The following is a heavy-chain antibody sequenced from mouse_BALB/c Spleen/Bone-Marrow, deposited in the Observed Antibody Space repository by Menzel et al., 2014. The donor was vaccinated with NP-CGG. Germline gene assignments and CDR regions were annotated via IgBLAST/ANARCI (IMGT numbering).Heavy chain of an antibody. CDR1: GHTFTSYI. J-gene: IGHJ4*01. V-gene: IGHV1-14*01. Sequence: VQLQQSGPELVKPGASVKMSCKASGHTFTSYIMHWVKQKPGQGLEWIGYINPYNDGTKYNEKFKGKATLTSDKSSSTAYMELSSLTSEDSAVYYCARRWLPYAMDYWGQGTSVTVSS. CDR3: ARRWLPYAMDY. CDR2: INPYNDGT. D-gene: IGHD2-3*01.